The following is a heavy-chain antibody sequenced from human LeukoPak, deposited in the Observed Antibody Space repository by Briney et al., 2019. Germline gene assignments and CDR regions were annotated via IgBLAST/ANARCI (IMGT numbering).Heavy chain of an antibody. Sequence: GGSLRLSCVASGFPFSSYWMTWFRQAPGKGLEWVGFIRSKAYGGTTEYAASVKGRFTISRDDSKSIAYLQMNSLKTEDTAVYYCTRDYDFWSGYYGWPQWGYYGMDVWGQGTTVTVSS. CDR1: GFPFSSYW. CDR3: TRDYDFWSGYYGWPQWGYYGMDV. J-gene: IGHJ6*02. CDR2: IRSKAYGGTT. D-gene: IGHD3-3*01. V-gene: IGHV3-49*03.